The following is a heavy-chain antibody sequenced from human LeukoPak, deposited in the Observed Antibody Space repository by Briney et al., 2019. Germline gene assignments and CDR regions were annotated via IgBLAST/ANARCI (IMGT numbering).Heavy chain of an antibody. D-gene: IGHD3-22*01. V-gene: IGHV3-20*04. CDR2: INWNGGTT. CDR1: GFTSNYYG. J-gene: IGHJ4*02. CDR3: ARDKHYYDSSNYV. Sequence: GGSLRLSCAASGFTSNYYGMSWVRQGPGKGLEWVSGINWNGGTTGYADSVRGRFTISRDNAKNSLYLQMNSLRAEDTALYYCARDKHYYDSSNYVWGQGTLVTVSS.